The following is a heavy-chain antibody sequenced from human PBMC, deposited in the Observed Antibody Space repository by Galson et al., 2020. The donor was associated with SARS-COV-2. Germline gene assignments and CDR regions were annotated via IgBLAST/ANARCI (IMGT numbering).Heavy chain of an antibody. CDR1: GGSFSGYY. V-gene: IGHV4-34*01. D-gene: IGHD1-1*01. CDR3: ARATDAKRNTRKANWFDP. J-gene: IGHJ5*02. Sequence: GSLRLSCAVYGGSFSGYYWSWIRQPPGKGLEWIGEINHSGSTNYNPSLKSRVTISVDTSKNQFSLKLSSVTAADTAVYYCARATDAKRNTRKANWFDPWGQGTLVTVSS. CDR2: INHSGST.